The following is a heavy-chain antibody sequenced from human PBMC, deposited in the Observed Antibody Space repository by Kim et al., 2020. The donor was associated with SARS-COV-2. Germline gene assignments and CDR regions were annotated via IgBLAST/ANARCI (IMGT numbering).Heavy chain of an antibody. D-gene: IGHD2-8*02. CDR3: ASSTRTGYSPHLYYYYGMDV. Sequence: SVKVSCKASGGTFSSYAISWVRQAPGQGLEWMGGIIPIFGTANYAQKFQGRVTITADESTSTAYMELSSLRSEDTAVYYCASSTRTGYSPHLYYYYGMDVWGQGTTVTVSS. CDR2: IIPIFGTA. CDR1: GGTFSSYA. V-gene: IGHV1-69*13. J-gene: IGHJ6*02.